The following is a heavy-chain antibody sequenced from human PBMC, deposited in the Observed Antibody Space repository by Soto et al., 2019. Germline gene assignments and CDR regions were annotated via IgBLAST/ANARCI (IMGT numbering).Heavy chain of an antibody. J-gene: IGHJ3*02. V-gene: IGHV4-59*01. Sequence: SSETLSLTCTFSGASISSYYWSWIRQPPGKGLEWIGYIYYTGSTNYNPSLKSRVTISVDTSKNQFSLKLSSVTAADTAVYYCARENGYSAFDIWGQGTMVTVSS. CDR1: GASISSYY. CDR2: IYYTGST. CDR3: ARENGYSAFDI. D-gene: IGHD3-22*01.